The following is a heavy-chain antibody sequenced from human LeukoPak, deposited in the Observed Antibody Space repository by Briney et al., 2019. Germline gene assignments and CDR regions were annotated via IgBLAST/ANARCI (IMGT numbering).Heavy chain of an antibody. CDR1: GGSISSGSYY. CDR2: NYTSGST. V-gene: IGHV4-61*09. Sequence: PSQTLSLTCTVSGGSISSGSYYWSWIRQPAGTGLEWIGQNYTSGSTNYDPSLNRRVTISVDTSKNQFSLKLSSVTAADTAVYYCATSGLKCSGGSCYGSYYYMDVWGKGTTVTVSS. CDR3: ATSGLKCSGGSCYGSYYYMDV. D-gene: IGHD2-15*01. J-gene: IGHJ6*03.